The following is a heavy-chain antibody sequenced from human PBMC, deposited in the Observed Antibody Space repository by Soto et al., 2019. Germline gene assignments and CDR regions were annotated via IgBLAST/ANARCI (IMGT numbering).Heavy chain of an antibody. Sequence: SETLSLTCTVSGGSISSSSYYWGWIRQPPGKGLEWIGSIYYSGSTYYNPSLKSRVTISVDTSKNQFSLKLSSVTAADTVVYYWARHAYDILPFSMDVWGQGTTVTVSS. J-gene: IGHJ6*02. CDR3: ARHAYDILPFSMDV. CDR1: GGSISSSSYY. V-gene: IGHV4-39*01. D-gene: IGHD3-9*01. CDR2: IYYSGST.